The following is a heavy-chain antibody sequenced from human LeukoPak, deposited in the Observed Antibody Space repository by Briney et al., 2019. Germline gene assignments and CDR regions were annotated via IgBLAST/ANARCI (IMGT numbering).Heavy chain of an antibody. D-gene: IGHD6-13*01. J-gene: IGHJ6*02. CDR2: ISNSGGST. Sequence: GGSLRLSCAASGFTFSSYGMSRVRQAPGKGLEWVSAISNSGGSTPYADSVKGRFTISRDNSKNTLYLQMNSLRGEDTAVYYCARGPWSAAGYNGMDVWGQGTTVTVSS. CDR1: GFTFSSYG. V-gene: IGHV3-23*01. CDR3: ARGPWSAAGYNGMDV.